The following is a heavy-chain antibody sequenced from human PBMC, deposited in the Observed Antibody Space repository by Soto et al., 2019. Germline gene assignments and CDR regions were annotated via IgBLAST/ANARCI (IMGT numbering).Heavy chain of an antibody. CDR3: ARDPRAAAGTGYFQH. J-gene: IGHJ1*01. CDR2: IASDGFNK. CDR1: GFTFSSYA. D-gene: IGHD6-25*01. V-gene: IGHV3-30-3*01. Sequence: QVQPVESGGGVVQPGRSLRLSCAASGFTFSSYALHWVRQAPGRGLEWVAVIASDGFNKYYADSVKGRFTISRDNSKNTLYLQMNSLRREDTAVYYCARDPRAAAGTGYFQHWGQGTLVTVSS.